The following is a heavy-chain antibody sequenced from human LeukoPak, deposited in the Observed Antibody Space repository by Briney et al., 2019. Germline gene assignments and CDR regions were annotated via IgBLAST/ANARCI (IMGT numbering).Heavy chain of an antibody. Sequence: SETLSLTCAVYSGSFSGYYWSWLRQPPGKGLEWVGEINHSGSTNYNPSLKRRVTISVATSKTQFSLKLSSVTAADTAVYYCARAVLKRYYYGSGSYSPWGQGTLVTVSS. J-gene: IGHJ5*02. CDR3: ARAVLKRYYYGSGSYSP. CDR1: SGSFSGYY. D-gene: IGHD3-10*01. V-gene: IGHV4-34*01. CDR2: INHSGST.